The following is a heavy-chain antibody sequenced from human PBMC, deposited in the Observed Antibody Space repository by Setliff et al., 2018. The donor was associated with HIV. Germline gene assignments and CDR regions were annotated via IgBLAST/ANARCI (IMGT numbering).Heavy chain of an antibody. D-gene: IGHD1-26*01. CDR1: GYTLKELS. J-gene: IGHJ4*02. CDR2: FDSEGGKR. V-gene: IGHV1-24*01. CDR3: ARDVGGATNENYFDY. Sequence: GASVKVSCKVSGYTLKELSIHWVRQAPGEGLEWMGGFDSEGGKRIYAQNFQGRVTMTEDTSTDTAYMELSSLRSEDTAMFYCARDVGGATNENYFDYWGQGTLVTVSS.